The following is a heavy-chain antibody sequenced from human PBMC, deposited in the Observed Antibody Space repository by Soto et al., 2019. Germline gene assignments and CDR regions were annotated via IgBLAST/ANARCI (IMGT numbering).Heavy chain of an antibody. J-gene: IGHJ4*02. CDR2: IYSGGST. V-gene: IGHV3-53*01. CDR3: ARARWLATDFDY. D-gene: IGHD6-19*01. CDR1: GFTVSSNY. Sequence: EVQLVESGGGLIQPGGSLRLSCAASGFTVSSNYMSWVRQAPGKGLEWVSVIYSGGSTYYADSVQGRFTISRDNSKNTLYLQMNSLRAEDTAVYYCARARWLATDFDYWGQGTLVTVSS.